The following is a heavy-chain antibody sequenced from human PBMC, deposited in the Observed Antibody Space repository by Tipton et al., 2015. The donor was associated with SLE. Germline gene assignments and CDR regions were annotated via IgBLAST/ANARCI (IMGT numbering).Heavy chain of an antibody. CDR3: ARGNTGEIDY. D-gene: IGHD7-27*01. V-gene: IGHV4-61*05. J-gene: IGHJ4*02. Sequence: TLSLTCTVSGGSISSSSYYWGWIRQPPGKGLEWIGYIYYSGSTNYNPSLKSRVTTSVDTSKNQFSLKLSSVTAADTAVYYCARGNTGEIDYWGQGTLVTVSS. CDR1: GGSISSSSYY. CDR2: IYYSGST.